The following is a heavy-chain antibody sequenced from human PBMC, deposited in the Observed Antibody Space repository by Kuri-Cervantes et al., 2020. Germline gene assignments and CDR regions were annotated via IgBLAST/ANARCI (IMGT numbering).Heavy chain of an antibody. CDR3: ARVFSSSLDL. Sequence: GEFLKISCAASEFTFSNYDMHWVRQATGKGLEWVSAIGTVGKTYYSASVKGRFTISRENAKDSLFLQMNSLRAGDTAVYYCARVFSSSLDLWGRGTLVTVSS. CDR1: EFTFSNYD. CDR2: IGTVGKT. J-gene: IGHJ2*01. V-gene: IGHV3-13*01. D-gene: IGHD6-13*01.